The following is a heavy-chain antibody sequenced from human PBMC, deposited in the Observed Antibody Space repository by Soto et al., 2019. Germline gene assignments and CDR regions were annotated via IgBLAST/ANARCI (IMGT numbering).Heavy chain of an antibody. J-gene: IGHJ4*02. CDR2: INAGNGNT. V-gene: IGHV1-3*01. D-gene: IGHD3-22*01. Sequence: QVQLVQSGAEVKKPGASVKVSCKASGYTFTSYAMHWVRQAPGQRLEWMGWINAGNGNTKYSQKSQGRVTITRDTSASTAYMELSSLRSEYTAVYYCARSIVVVTSFDYWGQGTLVTVSS. CDR1: GYTFTSYA. CDR3: ARSIVVVTSFDY.